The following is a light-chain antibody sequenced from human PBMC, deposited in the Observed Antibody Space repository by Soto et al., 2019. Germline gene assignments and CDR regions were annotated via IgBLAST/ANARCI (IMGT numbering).Light chain of an antibody. CDR3: QQSSRTPIT. V-gene: IGKV3-15*01. Sequence: EIVMTQSPDTLSLSPGEGATLSCRVSQSIRSNLAWYQQRPGQAPRLLMYGASTRADGIPARFTGSGSGTEFTLTITTLQPEDSATYYCQQSSRTPITFGQGTRLVI. CDR2: GAS. J-gene: IGKJ5*01. CDR1: QSIRSN.